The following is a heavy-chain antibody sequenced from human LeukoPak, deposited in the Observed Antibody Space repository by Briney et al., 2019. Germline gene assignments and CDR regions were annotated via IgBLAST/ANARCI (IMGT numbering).Heavy chain of an antibody. CDR1: GFMFNTYW. Sequence: GGSLRLSCAASGFMFNTYWMSWVRQAPGKGLEWVANIKQDGSEKYYVDSVKGRFTISRDNAKNSLYLQMNSLRAEDTAVYYCARDLGITMIVVADDAFDIWGQGTMVTVSS. CDR3: ARDLGITMIVVADDAFDI. J-gene: IGHJ3*02. D-gene: IGHD3-22*01. V-gene: IGHV3-7*01. CDR2: IKQDGSEK.